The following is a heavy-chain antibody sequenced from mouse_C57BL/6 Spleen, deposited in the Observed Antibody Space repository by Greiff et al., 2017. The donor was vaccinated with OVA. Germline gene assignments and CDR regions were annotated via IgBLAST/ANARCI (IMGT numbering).Heavy chain of an antibody. CDR1: GYTFTDYE. CDR2: IDPETGGT. D-gene: IGHD2-4*01. Sequence: QVQLKESGAELVRPGASVTLSCKASGYTFTDYEMHWVKQTPVHGLEWIGAIDPETGGTAYNQKFKGKAILTADKSSSTAYMERRSLTSEDSAVYYCTDYDDYWGQGTTLTVSS. J-gene: IGHJ2*01. V-gene: IGHV1-15*01. CDR3: TDYDDY.